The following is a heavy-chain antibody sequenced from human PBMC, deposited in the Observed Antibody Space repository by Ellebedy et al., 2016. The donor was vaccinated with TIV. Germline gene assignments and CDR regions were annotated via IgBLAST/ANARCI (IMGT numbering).Heavy chain of an antibody. D-gene: IGHD2-2*02. V-gene: IGHV3-72*01. CDR3: ARAIPRYYYMDV. CDR1: GFTFSDHY. Sequence: GGSLRLXXAASGFTFSDHYMDWVRQAPGKGLEWVGRTRNKANSYTTEYAASVKGRFTISRDDSKNSLYLQMNSLKTEDTAVYYCARAIPRYYYMDVWGKGTTVTVSS. CDR2: TRNKANSYTT. J-gene: IGHJ6*03.